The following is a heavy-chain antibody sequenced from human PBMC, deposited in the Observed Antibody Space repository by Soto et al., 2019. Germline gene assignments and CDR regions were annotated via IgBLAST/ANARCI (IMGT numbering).Heavy chain of an antibody. Sequence: QVQLQESGPGLVKPSETLSLTCTVSGGSISDFYWSWIPQPPGKALEWIGYGYMYYSGSTYYNPSLQCPVSISVDHSNNQFSLRLSSVTAADTAVYYCARGLLSTVTANAFDVWGPGAPVTVSS. J-gene: IGHJ3*01. D-gene: IGHD2-21*02. CDR3: ARGLLSTVTANAFDV. CDR2: MYYSGST. CDR1: GGSISDFY. V-gene: IGHV4-59*01.